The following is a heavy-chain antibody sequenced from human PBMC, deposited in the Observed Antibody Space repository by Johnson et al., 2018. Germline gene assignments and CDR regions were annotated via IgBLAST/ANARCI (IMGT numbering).Heavy chain of an antibody. CDR2: ISDYGSNK. CDR3: AKRWLGYIQH. CDR1: GFTFSSYG. J-gene: IGHJ1*01. V-gene: IGHV3-30*18. D-gene: IGHD2-15*01. Sequence: VQLLETGGGVVQPGRSLRLSCAASGFTFSSYGMHWVRQAPGQGLEWVAVISDYGSNKYSVDSVKGRFTISRDNSKNTLYLQMNSLRAEDTAVYYCAKRWLGYIQHWGQGTLVTVSS.